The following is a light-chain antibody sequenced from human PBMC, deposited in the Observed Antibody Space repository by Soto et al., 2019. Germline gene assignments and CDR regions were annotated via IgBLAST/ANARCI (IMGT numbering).Light chain of an antibody. Sequence: DIVMTQSPDSLAVSLGERATINCKSSQSVLYSSNNKNYLAWYQQKPGQPPKLLIYWASTRESGVPDRFSGRGSGTDFTLTISSLQAEDVAVYYWQQYYSPPFTFGPRTKVDIK. CDR2: WAS. CDR1: QSVLYSSNNKNY. V-gene: IGKV4-1*01. J-gene: IGKJ3*01. CDR3: QQYYSPPFT.